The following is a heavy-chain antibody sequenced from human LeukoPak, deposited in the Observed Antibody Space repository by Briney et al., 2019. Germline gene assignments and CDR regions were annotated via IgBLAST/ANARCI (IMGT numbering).Heavy chain of an antibody. D-gene: IGHD5-24*01. Sequence: GGSLRLSCAASGFTFSSYGMHWVRQAPGKGLEWVAVISYDGSNKYYADSVKGRFTISRDNSKNTLYLQMNSLRAEDTAVYYCARAVEMATILDAFDIWGQGTMVTVSS. V-gene: IGHV3-30*03. CDR1: GFTFSSYG. J-gene: IGHJ3*02. CDR3: ARAVEMATILDAFDI. CDR2: ISYDGSNK.